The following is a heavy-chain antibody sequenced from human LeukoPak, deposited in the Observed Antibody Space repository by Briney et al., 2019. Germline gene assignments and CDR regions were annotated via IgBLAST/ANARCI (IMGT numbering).Heavy chain of an antibody. J-gene: IGHJ3*02. CDR2: IIPIFGTA. Sequence: SVKVSCKASGGTFSSYPISWVRQAPGQGLEWMGGIIPIFGTANYAQKFQGRVTITADESTSTAYMELSSLRSEDTAVYYCARTEDPYYYDSSGSPRDGAFDIWGQGTMVAVSS. D-gene: IGHD3-22*01. V-gene: IGHV1-69*13. CDR1: GGTFSSYP. CDR3: ARTEDPYYYDSSGSPRDGAFDI.